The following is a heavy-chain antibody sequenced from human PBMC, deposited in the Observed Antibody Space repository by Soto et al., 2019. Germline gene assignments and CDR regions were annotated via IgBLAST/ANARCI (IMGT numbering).Heavy chain of an antibody. J-gene: IGHJ4*02. Sequence: WETLSLTCAVYGGSFSGYYWSWIRQPPGKGLEWIGEINHSGSTNYNPSLKSRVTISVDTSKSQFSLKLSSVTAADTAVYYCARFPSDYWGPGTLVTVSS. CDR2: INHSGST. CDR3: ARFPSDY. CDR1: GGSFSGYY. V-gene: IGHV4-34*01.